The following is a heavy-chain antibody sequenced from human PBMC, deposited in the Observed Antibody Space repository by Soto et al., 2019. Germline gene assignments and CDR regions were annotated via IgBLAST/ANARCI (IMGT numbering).Heavy chain of an antibody. CDR1: GYTFTGYY. CDR3: ARDLVGYCSSTRCYDSYYGMDV. CDR2: INPNSGGT. V-gene: IGHV1-2*04. J-gene: IGHJ6*02. D-gene: IGHD2-2*01. Sequence: ASVKVSCKASGYTFTGYYMHWVRQAPGQGLEWMGWINPNSGGTNYAQKFQGWVTMTRDTSISTAYMELSRLRSDDTAVYYCARDLVGYCSSTRCYDSYYGMDVWGQGTTVTVSS.